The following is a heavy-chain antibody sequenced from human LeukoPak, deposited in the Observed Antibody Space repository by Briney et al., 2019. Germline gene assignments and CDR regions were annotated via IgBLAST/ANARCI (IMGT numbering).Heavy chain of an antibody. Sequence: SVKVSCKASGGTFSSYAISWVRQATGQGLEWMGGIIPIFGTANYAQKFQGRVTITADESTSTAYMELSSLRPEDTAVYYCARDRLEDYYDSSGYPPFDYWGQGTLVTVSS. D-gene: IGHD3-22*01. V-gene: IGHV1-69*13. J-gene: IGHJ4*02. CDR3: ARDRLEDYYDSSGYPPFDY. CDR1: GGTFSSYA. CDR2: IIPIFGTA.